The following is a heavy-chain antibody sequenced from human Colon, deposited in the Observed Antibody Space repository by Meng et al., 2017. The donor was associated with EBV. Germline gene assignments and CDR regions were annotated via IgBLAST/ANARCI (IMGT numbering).Heavy chain of an antibody. CDR1: GVSISSSIR. CDR2: IDDSGST. Sequence: QGLLQESGHGLVNPPGTLPLTCGVAGVSISSSIRWTWVRQPPGKGLEWIVDIDDSGSTNYNPSLNSRISISLDKSKNHFSLKVNSVTAADTAVYYCARGKQDAWELLAYWGQGALVTVSS. D-gene: IGHD1-26*01. J-gene: IGHJ4*02. V-gene: IGHV4-4*03. CDR3: ARGKQDAWELLAY.